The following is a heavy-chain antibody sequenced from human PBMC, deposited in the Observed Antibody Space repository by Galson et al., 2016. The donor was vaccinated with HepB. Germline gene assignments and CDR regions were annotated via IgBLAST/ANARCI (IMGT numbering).Heavy chain of an antibody. CDR1: GFTFIRYS. CDR3: ARSSSDQDPFSGGMDV. Sequence: SLRLSCAASGFTFIRYSTTWVRLPPGKGLEWVSYISRSSGTIYYADSVKGRFTISRDNAKNSLFLQMNSLRDEDTAVYYCARSSSDQDPFSGGMDVWGQGTTVTVSS. J-gene: IGHJ6*02. V-gene: IGHV3-48*02. D-gene: IGHD2-2*01. CDR2: ISRSSGTI.